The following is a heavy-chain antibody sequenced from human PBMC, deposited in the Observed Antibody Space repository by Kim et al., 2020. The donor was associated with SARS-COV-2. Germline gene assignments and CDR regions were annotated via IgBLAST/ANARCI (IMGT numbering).Heavy chain of an antibody. D-gene: IGHD3-10*01. Sequence: SETLSLTCAVYGGSFSGYYWSWIRQPPGKGLEWIGEINHSGSTNYNPSLKSRVTISVDTSKNQFSLKLSSVTAADTAVYYCARGRGEAVQLPLFYWGQGTLVTVSS. J-gene: IGHJ4*02. CDR1: GGSFSGYY. V-gene: IGHV4-34*01. CDR2: INHSGST. CDR3: ARGRGEAVQLPLFY.